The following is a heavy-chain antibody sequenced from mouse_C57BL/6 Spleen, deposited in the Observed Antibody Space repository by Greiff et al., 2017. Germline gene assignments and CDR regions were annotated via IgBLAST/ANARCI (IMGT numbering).Heavy chain of an antibody. CDR3: ARDRDYGSSYGEYYAMDY. CDR1: GFTFSSYA. Sequence: EVQLVESGGGLVKPGGSLKLSCAASGFTFSSYAMSWVRQTPEKRLEWVATISDGGSYTYYPDNVKGRFTISRDNAKNNLYLQMSHLKSEDTAMYYCARDRDYGSSYGEYYAMDYWGQGTSVTVSS. CDR2: ISDGGSYT. V-gene: IGHV5-4*01. D-gene: IGHD1-1*01. J-gene: IGHJ4*01.